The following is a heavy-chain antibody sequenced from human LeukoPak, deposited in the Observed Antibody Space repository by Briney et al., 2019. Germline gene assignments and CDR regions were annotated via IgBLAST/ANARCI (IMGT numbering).Heavy chain of an antibody. CDR1: GGSISSYY. J-gene: IGHJ4*02. Sequence: SETLSLTCTVSGGSISSYYWTWIRQPPGKGLEWIAYISDIGSINYNPSLKSRVTISLDTSKNQFSLKLCSVTAADTAVYYCAGHHPRNTVDFWGQGTLVTVSS. V-gene: IGHV4-59*08. CDR2: ISDIGSI. D-gene: IGHD2/OR15-2a*01. CDR3: AGHHPRNTVDF.